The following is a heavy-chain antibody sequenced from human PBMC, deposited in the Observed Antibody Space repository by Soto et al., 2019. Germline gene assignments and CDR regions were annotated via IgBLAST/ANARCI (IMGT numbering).Heavy chain of an antibody. CDR1: GYTCTMYG. CDR2: ISAYNGNT. CDR3: AMRGYSYGYAFFDY. D-gene: IGHD5-18*01. Sequence: GSVKVSCKASGYTCTMYGISCVLQSPGQGRDWMGWISAYNGNTNYAQKLQGRVTMTTDTSTSTAYMELRSLRSDDTAVYYCAMRGYSYGYAFFDYWGQGTLVTVS. J-gene: IGHJ4*02. V-gene: IGHV1-18*01.